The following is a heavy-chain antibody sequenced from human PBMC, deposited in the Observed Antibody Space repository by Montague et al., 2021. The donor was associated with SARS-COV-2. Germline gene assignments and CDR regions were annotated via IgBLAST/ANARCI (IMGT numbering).Heavy chain of an antibody. J-gene: IGHJ4*02. CDR1: GFSLSTSGMC. V-gene: IGHV2-70*01. D-gene: IGHD6-19*01. CDR3: ARISAWYSSGWSAFDY. Sequence: PALVKPTQTLTLTCTFSGFSLSTSGMCVSGIRQPPGKVLEWLALIDWDDDKYYSTPLKTRLTISKDTSKNQVVLTMTNMDPVDTATYYCARISAWYSSGWSAFDYWGQGTLVTVSS. CDR2: IDWDDDK.